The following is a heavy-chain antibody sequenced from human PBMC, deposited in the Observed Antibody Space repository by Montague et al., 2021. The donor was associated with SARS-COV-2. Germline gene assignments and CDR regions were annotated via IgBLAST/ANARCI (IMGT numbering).Heavy chain of an antibody. CDR2: INHSGST. D-gene: IGHD3-10*01. CDR1: GGSFSGYY. CDR3: AIPMVRGFSRVSDI. V-gene: IGHV4-34*01. Sequence: SETLSLTCAVYGGSFSGYYWSWIRQPPGKGLEWIGEINHSGSTNYNPSLKSRVTISVDTSKNQFSLKLSSVTAADTAVYYCAIPMVRGFSRVSDIWGQGTMVTVSS. J-gene: IGHJ3*02.